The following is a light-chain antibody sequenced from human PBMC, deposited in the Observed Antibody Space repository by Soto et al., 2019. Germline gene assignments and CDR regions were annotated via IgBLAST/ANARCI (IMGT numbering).Light chain of an antibody. V-gene: IGLV2-8*01. J-gene: IGLJ3*02. CDR2: EVS. CDR3: SSYAGTNKV. Sequence: QSALTQPPSASGSPGQSVTISCTGTSGDVGGHNFVSWYQFHPGKAPKLIIYEVSKRPSGVPNRFSGSKSDNTASLTVSGLKAEDEADYFCSSYAGTNKVFGGGTQLTVL. CDR1: SGDVGGHNF.